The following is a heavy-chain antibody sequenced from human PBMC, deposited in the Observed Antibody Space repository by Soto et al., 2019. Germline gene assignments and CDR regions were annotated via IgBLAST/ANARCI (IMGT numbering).Heavy chain of an antibody. CDR2: ITDNGGST. D-gene: IGHD4-17*01. CDR3: AKERATTTAFDY. Sequence: SVVSLILSCAASGFTFSRDGMSWVRQAPGKGLEWVSLITDNGGSTYYADSVKGRFTISRDNTKNTLFLQMNSLRAEDTAVYYCAKERATTTAFDYWGQGALVTVSS. V-gene: IGHV3-23*01. J-gene: IGHJ4*02. CDR1: GFTFSRDG.